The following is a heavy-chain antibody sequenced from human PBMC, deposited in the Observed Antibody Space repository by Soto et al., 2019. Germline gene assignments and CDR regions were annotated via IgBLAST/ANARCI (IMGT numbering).Heavy chain of an antibody. Sequence: GESLKISCKGSGYSFAGYWITWVRQKPGKGLEWMGRIDPSDSQTYYSPSFRGHVTISSTKSITTVFLQWSSLRASDTAMYYCARQIYDSDTGPNFQYYFDSWGQGTPVTVSS. J-gene: IGHJ4*02. CDR3: ARQIYDSDTGPNFQYYFDS. CDR1: GYSFAGYW. D-gene: IGHD3-22*01. V-gene: IGHV5-10-1*01. CDR2: IDPSDSQT.